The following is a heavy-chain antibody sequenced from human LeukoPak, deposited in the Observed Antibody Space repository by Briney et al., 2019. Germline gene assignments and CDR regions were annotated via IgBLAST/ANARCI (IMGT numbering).Heavy chain of an antibody. Sequence: ASVKVSCKASGYTFTSYGISWARQAPGQGLEWMGIINPSGGSTSYAQKFQGRVTMTRDTSTSTVYMELSSLRSEDTAVYYCARDSARGYFDYWGQGTLVTVSS. D-gene: IGHD3-10*01. CDR1: GYTFTSYG. CDR2: INPSGGST. CDR3: ARDSARGYFDY. J-gene: IGHJ4*02. V-gene: IGHV1-46*01.